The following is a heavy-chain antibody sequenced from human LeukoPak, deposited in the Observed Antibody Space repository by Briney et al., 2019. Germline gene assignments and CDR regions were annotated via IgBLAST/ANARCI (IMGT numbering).Heavy chain of an antibody. CDR3: VNGYYDSSGYYFGY. D-gene: IGHD3-22*01. CDR1: GFTFRSFD. Sequence: PGGSLSSTCSASGFTFRSFDMHWVRQAPGKGLEYVSAISSNGGSTYYADSVKGRFTISRDNSKNTLYLQMSSLRAEDTAVYYCVNGYYDSSGYYFGYWGQGILVTVSS. V-gene: IGHV3-64D*06. J-gene: IGHJ4*02. CDR2: ISSNGGST.